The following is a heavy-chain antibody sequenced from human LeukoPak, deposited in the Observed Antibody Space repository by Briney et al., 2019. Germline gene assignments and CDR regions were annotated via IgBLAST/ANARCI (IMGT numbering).Heavy chain of an antibody. CDR1: GYTFTSYG. Sequence: ASVKVSCKASGYTFTSYGISWVRQAPGQGLEWMGWISAYNGNTNYAQKLQGRVAMTTDTSTSTAYMELRSLRSDDTAVYYCARFSTYYDILTGVYVGDYWGQGTLVTVSS. D-gene: IGHD3-9*01. CDR2: ISAYNGNT. J-gene: IGHJ4*02. V-gene: IGHV1-18*01. CDR3: ARFSTYYDILTGVYVGDY.